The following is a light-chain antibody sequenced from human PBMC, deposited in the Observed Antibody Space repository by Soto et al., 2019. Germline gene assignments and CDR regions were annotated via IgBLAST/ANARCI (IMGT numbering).Light chain of an antibody. J-gene: IGKJ3*01. CDR3: QQSYSTLVT. CDR1: QSSSIF. V-gene: IGKV1-39*01. CDR2: TAS. Sequence: SQSSSIFLNWYQQKPGKAPKLLIYTASDLESGVPSRISGGGSGTEFTLSISSLQPEDFATYYCQQSYSTLVTFGPGTKVDIK.